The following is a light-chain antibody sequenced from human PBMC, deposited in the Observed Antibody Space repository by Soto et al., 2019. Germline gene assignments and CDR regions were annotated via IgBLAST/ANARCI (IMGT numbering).Light chain of an antibody. J-gene: IGLJ1*01. CDR3: CSYASSYTWV. Sequence: QSVLTQPRSVSGSPGQSVTISCTGSNSDVGAYKFVSWLQHNPGEAPKVMIYDVTQRPSGVPDRFSGTKSGNTASLTISGLQAEDEADYYCCSYASSYTWVFGSGTKVTVL. V-gene: IGLV2-11*01. CDR2: DVT. CDR1: NSDVGAYKF.